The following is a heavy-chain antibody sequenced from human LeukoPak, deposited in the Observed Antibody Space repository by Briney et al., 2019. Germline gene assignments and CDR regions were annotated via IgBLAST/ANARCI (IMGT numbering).Heavy chain of an antibody. CDR2: IRYDGSNK. CDR3: AKDPNYYDSSGYYSEFDY. CDR1: GFTFSSYG. Sequence: GGSLRLSCAASGFTFSSYGMHWVRQAPGEGLEWVAFIRYDGSNKYYADSVKGRFTISRDNSKNTLYLQMNSLRAEDTAVYYCAKDPNYYDSSGYYSEFDYWGQGTLVTVSS. D-gene: IGHD3-22*01. V-gene: IGHV3-30*02. J-gene: IGHJ4*02.